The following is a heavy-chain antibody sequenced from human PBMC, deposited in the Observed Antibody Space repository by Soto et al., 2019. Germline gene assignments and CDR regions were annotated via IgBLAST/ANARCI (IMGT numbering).Heavy chain of an antibody. Sequence: QVQLVESGGGVVQHGRSQRLSCAASGFPFSAYAMHWVRQAPGRGLEWLAVISSDGSNKHYADSVKGRFSISRDNYENTVYLQMNSLGTEDTASYYCARPGDTGYDLGWFDTWGQGPLVTFSS. D-gene: IGHD3-9*01. CDR3: ARPGDTGYDLGWFDT. V-gene: IGHV3-30*03. CDR1: GFPFSAYA. CDR2: ISSDGSNK. J-gene: IGHJ5*02.